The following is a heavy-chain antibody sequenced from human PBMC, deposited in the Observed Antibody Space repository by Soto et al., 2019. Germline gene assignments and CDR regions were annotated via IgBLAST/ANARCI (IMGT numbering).Heavy chain of an antibody. CDR3: ERDRRIQLWYSPLNYYGMDV. Sequence: ASVKVSCKASAYTFTSYGISWVRQAPGHGLEWMGWISAYNGNTNNAQKLQGRVTMTTDTSTRTACMELRGLRSDNTAVYYCERDRRIQLWYSPLNYYGMDVWGQGTTVTVS. D-gene: IGHD5-18*01. CDR1: AYTFTSYG. J-gene: IGHJ6*02. V-gene: IGHV1-18*01. CDR2: ISAYNGNT.